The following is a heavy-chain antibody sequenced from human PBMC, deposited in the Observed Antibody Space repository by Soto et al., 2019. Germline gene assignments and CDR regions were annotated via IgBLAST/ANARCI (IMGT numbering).Heavy chain of an antibody. D-gene: IGHD3-3*01. CDR3: ARDGRFLEWLLSGAFDI. CDR2: ISAYNGNT. V-gene: IGHV1-18*01. J-gene: IGHJ3*02. Sequence: ASVKVSCKASGYTFTSYGISWVRQAPGQGLEWMGWISAYNGNTNYAQKLQGRVTMTTDTSTSTAYMELRSLRSDDTAVYYCARDGRFLEWLLSGAFDIWGQGTMVTVS. CDR1: GYTFTSYG.